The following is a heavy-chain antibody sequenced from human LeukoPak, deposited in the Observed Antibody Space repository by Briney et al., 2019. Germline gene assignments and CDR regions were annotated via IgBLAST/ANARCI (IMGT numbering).Heavy chain of an antibody. D-gene: IGHD3-10*01. CDR3: ARWDYGSGSYYNPYF. J-gene: IGHJ4*02. V-gene: IGHV3-48*03. CDR2: ISSSASTI. CDR1: GFTFSSYE. Sequence: GGSLRLSCAASGFTFSSYEMNWVRQAPGKGLEWVSYISSSASTIYYADSVKGRFTISRDNAKNSLYLQMNSLRAEDTAVYYCARWDYGSGSYYNPYFWGQGTLATVSS.